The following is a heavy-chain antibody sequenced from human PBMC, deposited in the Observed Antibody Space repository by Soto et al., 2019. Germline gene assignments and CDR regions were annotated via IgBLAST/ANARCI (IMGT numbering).Heavy chain of an antibody. Sequence: SGPTLVNPTQTLTLTFTFSGFSRITIVICVSWLRQPPGKALEWLALIDWDDDKYYSTFLKTRLTISKDTSKNQVVLTVTNMDPVDTATYFCARLSYRSFNFDYWGQGTLVTVSS. CDR3: ARLSYRSFNFDY. CDR1: GFSRITIVIC. J-gene: IGHJ4*02. V-gene: IGHV2-70*01. CDR2: IDWDDDK. D-gene: IGHD3-16*02.